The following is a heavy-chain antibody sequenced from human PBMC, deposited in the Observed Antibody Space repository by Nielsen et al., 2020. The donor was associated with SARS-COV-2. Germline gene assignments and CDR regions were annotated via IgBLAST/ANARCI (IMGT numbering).Heavy chain of an antibody. Sequence: GGSLRLSCAASGFTFSSYAMHWVRQAPGKGLEWVAVISYDGSNKYYADSVKGRFTISRDNSKNTLYLQMNSLRAEDTAVYYCTTESGSYSDFDCWGQGTLVTVSS. V-gene: IGHV3-30*04. CDR3: TTESGSYSDFDC. CDR1: GFTFSSYA. D-gene: IGHD1-26*01. CDR2: ISYDGSNK. J-gene: IGHJ4*02.